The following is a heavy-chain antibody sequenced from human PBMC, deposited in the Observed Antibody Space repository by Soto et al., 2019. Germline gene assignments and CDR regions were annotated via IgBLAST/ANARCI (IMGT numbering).Heavy chain of an antibody. D-gene: IGHD6-25*01. V-gene: IGHV4-4*07. CDR2: IYTSGSN. CDR1: GGSISSYH. J-gene: IGHJ5*02. CDR3: AREARTGSGWHGWGWFDP. Sequence: SETLSLTCTVSGGSISSYHWSWIRQPAGKGLEWIGRIYTSGSNNYNPSLKSRVTMAVNKSKNQFSLKLSSVTAADTAVYYCAREARTGSGWHGWGWFDPWRQGTLVTVSS.